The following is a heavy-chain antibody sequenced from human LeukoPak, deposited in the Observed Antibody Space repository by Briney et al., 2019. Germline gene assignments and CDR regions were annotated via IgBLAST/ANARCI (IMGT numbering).Heavy chain of an antibody. J-gene: IGHJ6*04. CDR3: TTRNSRTGYYYGMDV. CDR1: GFTFGDYA. CDR2: IRSKAYGGTT. D-gene: IGHD2/OR15-2a*01. Sequence: GGSLRLSCTASGFTFGDYAMSWVRRAPGKGLEWVGFIRSKAYGGTTEYAASVKGRFTISRDDSKSIAYLQMNSLKTEDTAVYYCTTRNSRTGYYYGMDVWGEGTTVTVSS. V-gene: IGHV3-49*04.